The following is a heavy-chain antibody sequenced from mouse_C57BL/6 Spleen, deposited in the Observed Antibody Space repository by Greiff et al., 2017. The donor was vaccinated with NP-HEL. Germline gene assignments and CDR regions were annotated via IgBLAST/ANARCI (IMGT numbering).Heavy chain of an antibody. CDR1: GYTFTDYE. J-gene: IGHJ4*01. CDR3: TRRNSYLYYAMDY. V-gene: IGHV1-15*01. Sequence: QVQLQQSGAELVRPGASVTLSCKASGYTFTDYEMHWVKQTPVHGLEWIGAIDPETGGTAYNQKFKGKAILTADKSSSTAYMELRSLTSEDSAVYYCTRRNSYLYYAMDYWGQGTSVTVSS. D-gene: IGHD5-2*01. CDR2: IDPETGGT.